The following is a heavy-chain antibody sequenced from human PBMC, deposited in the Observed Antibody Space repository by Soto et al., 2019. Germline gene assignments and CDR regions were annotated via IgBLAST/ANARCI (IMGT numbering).Heavy chain of an antibody. Sequence: SSETLSLTCTVSGGSISSYYWSWIRQPPGKGLEWIGYIYYSGSTNYNPSLKSRVTISVDTSKNQFSLKLSSVTAADTAVYYCARHSTYYDILTGYYILEPFDYWGQGTLVTVS. D-gene: IGHD3-9*01. CDR2: IYYSGST. CDR3: ARHSTYYDILTGYYILEPFDY. CDR1: GGSISSYY. J-gene: IGHJ4*02. V-gene: IGHV4-59*08.